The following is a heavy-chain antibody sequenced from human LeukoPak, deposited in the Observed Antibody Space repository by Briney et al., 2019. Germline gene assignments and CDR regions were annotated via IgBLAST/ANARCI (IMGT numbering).Heavy chain of an antibody. J-gene: IGHJ4*02. Sequence: GGSLRLSCAASGFTFSSYGMHWVRQAPGKGLEWVAVIWYDGSNKYYADSVKGRFTISRDSSKNTLYLQMNSLRAEDTAVYYCAKSGSSGYYYANNWGQGTLVTVSS. CDR3: AKSGSSGYYYANN. CDR1: GFTFSSYG. CDR2: IWYDGSNK. D-gene: IGHD3-22*01. V-gene: IGHV3-33*06.